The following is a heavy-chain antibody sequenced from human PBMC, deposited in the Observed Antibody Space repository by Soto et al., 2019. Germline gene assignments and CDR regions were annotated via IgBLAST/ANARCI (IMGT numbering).Heavy chain of an antibody. CDR2: INHRGST. CDR3: ARTDIVTTNWFDP. CDR1: GESFIGYY. Sequence: QVHLQQWGAGLLRPSETLSLTCAVYGESFIGYYWIWIRQPPGKGLEWIGEINHRGSTNYNPSLKSRVIMSIDTSKNQFSLKLSSVTAADTSVYYCARTDIVTTNWFDPWGQGTLVTVSA. J-gene: IGHJ5*02. V-gene: IGHV4-34*02. D-gene: IGHD5-12*01.